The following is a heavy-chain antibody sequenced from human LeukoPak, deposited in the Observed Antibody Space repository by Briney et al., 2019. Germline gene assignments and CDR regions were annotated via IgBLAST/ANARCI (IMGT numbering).Heavy chain of an antibody. CDR3: ARDQEALLWFGESVGIDY. Sequence: PGGSLRLSCVASGFTFSDFYMIWIRQAPGKGLEWVSYISSSSSTRNYADSVKGRFTISRDNGKNSLYLQMNSLRVEDTAVYYCARDQEALLWFGESVGIDYWGQGTLVTVSS. J-gene: IGHJ4*02. CDR1: GFTFSDFY. V-gene: IGHV3-11*01. D-gene: IGHD3-10*01. CDR2: ISSSSSTR.